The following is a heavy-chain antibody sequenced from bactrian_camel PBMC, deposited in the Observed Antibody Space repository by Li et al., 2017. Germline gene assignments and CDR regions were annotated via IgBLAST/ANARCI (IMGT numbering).Heavy chain of an antibody. Sequence: HVQLVESGGGSVQAGGSLRLSCIASGSIYGDACVGWLRQAPGKERETVAAKYTSLGISYYADSAKGRFTISQDNAKNTVYLQMTSLKPEDTAMYYCAARAYCPDTATMTRPGLYEYWGQGTQVTVSS. CDR3: AARAYCPDTATMTRPGLYEY. J-gene: IGHJ4*01. CDR1: GSIYGDAC. CDR2: KYTSLGIS. V-gene: IGHV3S1*01. D-gene: IGHD4*01.